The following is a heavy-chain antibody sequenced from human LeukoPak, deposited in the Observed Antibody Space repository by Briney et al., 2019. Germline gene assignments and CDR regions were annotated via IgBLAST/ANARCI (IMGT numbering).Heavy chain of an antibody. CDR2: IYYSGST. CDR3: VCGESPGWFDP. V-gene: IGHV4-31*03. J-gene: IGHJ5*02. D-gene: IGHD2-21*01. CDR1: GGSISSGGYY. Sequence: SETLSLTCTVSGGSISSGGYYWSWIRQHPGKGLEWIGYIYYSGSTYYNPPLKSRVTISVDRFKNQFSLKLSSVTAADTAVYYCVCGESPGWFDPWGQGTLVTVSS.